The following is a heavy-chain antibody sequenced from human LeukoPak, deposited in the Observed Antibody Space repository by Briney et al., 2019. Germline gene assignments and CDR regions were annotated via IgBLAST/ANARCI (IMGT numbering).Heavy chain of an antibody. D-gene: IGHD1-26*01. CDR2: VSGSGYKT. CDR3: AKHSGSYFIYYVDS. V-gene: IGHV3-23*01. J-gene: IGHJ4*02. CDR1: GFTFSRYG. Sequence: GGSLRLSCAASGFTFSRYGLSWVRQAPGKGLEWVSTVSGSGYKTYYADSVKGRFTISRDNSANTLYLQMNSLRAEDTALFYCAKHSGSYFIYYVDSWGQGTLVSVSS.